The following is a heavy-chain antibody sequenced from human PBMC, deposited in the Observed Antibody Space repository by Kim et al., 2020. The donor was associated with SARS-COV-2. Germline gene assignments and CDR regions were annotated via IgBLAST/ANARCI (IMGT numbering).Heavy chain of an antibody. CDR1: GFTVSSNY. D-gene: IGHD5-18*01. CDR2: IYSGGST. Sequence: GGSLRLSCAASGFTVSSNYMSWVRQAPGKGLEWVSVIYSGGSTYYADSVKGRFTISRHNSKNTLYLQMNSLRAEDTAVYYCASCRYSYDPGSDAFDIWGQGTMVTVSS. V-gene: IGHV3-53*04. J-gene: IGHJ3*02. CDR3: ASCRYSYDPGSDAFDI.